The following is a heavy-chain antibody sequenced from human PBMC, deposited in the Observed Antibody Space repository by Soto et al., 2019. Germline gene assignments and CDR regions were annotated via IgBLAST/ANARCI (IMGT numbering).Heavy chain of an antibody. V-gene: IGHV3-30-3*01. D-gene: IGHD5-12*01. CDR1: GFTFSSYA. J-gene: IGHJ6*02. Sequence: GSLRLSCAASGFTFSSYAMHWVRQAPGKGLEWVAVISYDGSNKYYADSVKGRFTISRDNSKNTLYLQMNSLRAEDTAVYYCTRDHGYGYGMDVWGQGTTVTVSS. CDR3: TRDHGYGYGMDV. CDR2: ISYDGSNK.